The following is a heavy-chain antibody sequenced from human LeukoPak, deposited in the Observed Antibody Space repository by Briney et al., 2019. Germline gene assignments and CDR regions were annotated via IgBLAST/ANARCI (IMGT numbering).Heavy chain of an antibody. CDR2: IYTSGSI. J-gene: IGHJ5*02. Sequence: SETLSLTCTVSGGSISSANYYWSWIRQPAGKRLEWIGRIYTSGSIDYNPSLKSRVIISVDTSKNQFFLNLSSVTAADTAVYYCARYCSGGRCSSTWGQGTLVTVSS. D-gene: IGHD2-15*01. V-gene: IGHV4-61*02. CDR3: ARYCSGGRCSST. CDR1: GGSISSANYY.